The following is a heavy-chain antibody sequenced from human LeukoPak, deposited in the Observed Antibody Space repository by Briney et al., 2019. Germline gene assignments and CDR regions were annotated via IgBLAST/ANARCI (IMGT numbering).Heavy chain of an antibody. CDR1: GYSFTTNW. V-gene: IGHV5-51*01. Sequence: GESLKISCKGSGYSFTTNWIGWVRQMPGKGLEWMGVIYPADSHIRYSPSFQGQVTISVDESLSTAYLQWSSLKASDTAMYYCARHPATITTWFDPWGQGTLVTVSS. CDR2: IYPADSHI. J-gene: IGHJ5*02. D-gene: IGHD3-3*01. CDR3: ARHPATITTWFDP.